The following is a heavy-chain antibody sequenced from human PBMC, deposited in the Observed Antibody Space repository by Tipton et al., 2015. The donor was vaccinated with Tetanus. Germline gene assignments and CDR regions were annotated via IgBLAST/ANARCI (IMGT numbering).Heavy chain of an antibody. V-gene: IGHV4-34*01. CDR1: GGSFSGYY. CDR3: ARDDYYDGRGLYYYGLDV. D-gene: IGHD3-22*01. Sequence: GLVKPSETLTLTCAVYGGSFSGYYWSWIRQPPGKGLEWIGEINHSGSTNYNPSLKSRVTISVDTSKNQFSLKVSSVTAADTAVYYCARDDYYDGRGLYYYGLDVWGQGTTVTVSS. J-gene: IGHJ6*02. CDR2: INHSGST.